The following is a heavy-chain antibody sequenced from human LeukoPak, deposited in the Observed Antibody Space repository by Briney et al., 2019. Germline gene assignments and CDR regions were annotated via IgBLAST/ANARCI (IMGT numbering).Heavy chain of an antibody. V-gene: IGHV3-23*01. CDR3: VKGSIVMVPAAPFDY. Sequence: PGGSLRLSCAASGFTFSSYAMSWVRQAPGKGLEWVSAISGSGGSTYYADSVKGRFTISRDNSKNTLSLQMSSLRAEDTAVYYCVKGSIVMVPAAPFDYWGQGTLVTVSS. J-gene: IGHJ4*02. CDR1: GFTFSSYA. CDR2: ISGSGGST. D-gene: IGHD2-2*01.